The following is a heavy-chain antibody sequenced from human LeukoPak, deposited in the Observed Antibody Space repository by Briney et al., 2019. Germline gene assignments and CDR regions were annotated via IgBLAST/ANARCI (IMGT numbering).Heavy chain of an antibody. CDR1: GYTFSCTGWY. Sequence: GASVTVSCKASGYTFSCTGWYLYWLRQAPGQGLECIGWIYPNNGATGYAQKFQGRVAMTRDTFISTAYMELSRLRPDDTAVYYCARDGPAQMVDFDYWGQGTLVTVSS. CDR2: IYPNNGAT. CDR3: ARDGPAQMVDFDY. D-gene: IGHD3-10*01. V-gene: IGHV1-2*02. J-gene: IGHJ4*02.